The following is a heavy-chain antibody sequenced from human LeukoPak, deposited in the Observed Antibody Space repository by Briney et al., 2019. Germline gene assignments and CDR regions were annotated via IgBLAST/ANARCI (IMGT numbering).Heavy chain of an antibody. D-gene: IGHD2-15*01. CDR2: INTDGSSP. J-gene: IGHJ4*02. CDR1: GFTFSIYW. V-gene: IGHV3-74*01. Sequence: PGGSLRLSCAASGFTFSIYWMNWVRQAPGKGLVWVSHINTDGSSPPYADSVKGRFTISRDNAKNTLYLQLNSLRAEDTAMYYCVRSTLDFWGQGTLVTVSS. CDR3: VRSTLDF.